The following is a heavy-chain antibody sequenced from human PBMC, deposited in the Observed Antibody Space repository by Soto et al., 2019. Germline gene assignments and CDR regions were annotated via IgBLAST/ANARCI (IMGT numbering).Heavy chain of an antibody. CDR2: IRSKANSYAT. V-gene: IGHV3-73*01. J-gene: IGHJ6*02. CDR3: TRVKDVVVVPAARYYYYGMDV. CDR1: GFTFSGSA. D-gene: IGHD2-2*01. Sequence: GGSLRLSCAASGFTFSGSAMHWVRQASGKGLEWVGRIRSKANSYATAYAASVKGRFTISRDDSKNTAYLQMNSLKTEDTAVYYCTRVKDVVVVPAARYYYYGMDVWGQGTTVTVSS.